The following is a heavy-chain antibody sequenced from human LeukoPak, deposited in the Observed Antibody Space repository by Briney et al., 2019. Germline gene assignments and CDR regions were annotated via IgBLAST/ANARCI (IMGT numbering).Heavy chain of an antibody. CDR2: IIPIFGTA. CDR3: ARGGYYYDSGGYSASFDY. J-gene: IGHJ4*02. D-gene: IGHD3-22*01. V-gene: IGHV1-69*01. Sequence: SVKVSCKASGGTFSSYAISWVRQAPGQGLEWMGGIIPIFGTANYAQKFQGRVTITADESTSTAYMELSSLRSEDTAVYYCARGGYYYDSGGYSASFDYWGQGTLVTVSS. CDR1: GGTFSSYA.